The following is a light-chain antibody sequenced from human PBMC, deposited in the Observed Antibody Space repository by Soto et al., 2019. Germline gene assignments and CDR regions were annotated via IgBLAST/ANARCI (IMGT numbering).Light chain of an antibody. CDR2: GAY. J-gene: IGKJ2*01. CDR3: QQYGRSPYN. Sequence: ESVLTQSPGTLSLSPGERATLSCRASQSVRNNDLAWYQHKPGRPPRLLIFGAYHRPDGIPDKFRGSGSGTDFTLTISGLEPEDFAVYYCQQYGRSPYNFGQGTKLEIK. V-gene: IGKV3-20*01. CDR1: QSVRNND.